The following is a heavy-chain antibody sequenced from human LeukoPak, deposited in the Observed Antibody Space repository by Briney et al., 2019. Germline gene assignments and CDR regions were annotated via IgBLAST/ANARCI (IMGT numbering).Heavy chain of an antibody. CDR2: INPSGGST. J-gene: IGHJ4*02. CDR3: ARSRSSGWHDF. V-gene: IGHV1-46*01. D-gene: IGHD6-19*01. Sequence: ASVKVSCKASGYTFTSYYMHWVRQAPAQGLEWMGIINPSGGSTTFAQKFQGRVTMTRDASTSTVYLELSSLRSEDTAVYYCARSRSSGWHDFWGQGTLVIVSS. CDR1: GYTFTSYY.